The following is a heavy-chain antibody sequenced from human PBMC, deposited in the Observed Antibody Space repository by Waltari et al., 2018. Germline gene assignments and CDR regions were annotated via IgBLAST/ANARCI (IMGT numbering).Heavy chain of an antibody. CDR1: GYRFTDYY. CDR2: VEPEDGET. J-gene: IGHJ3*01. CDR3: VTALGDRSSASRPFDV. V-gene: IGHV1-69-2*01. D-gene: IGHD3-10*01. Sequence: EVQLLQSGTELKKPGSTVKISCQVSGYRFTDYYIHWVQQAPGKGPQWMGRVEPEDGETIYAGRFQGRVTITADTSTETAFMELSSLTSDDTAVYYCVTALGDRSSASRPFDVWGLGTLITVSS.